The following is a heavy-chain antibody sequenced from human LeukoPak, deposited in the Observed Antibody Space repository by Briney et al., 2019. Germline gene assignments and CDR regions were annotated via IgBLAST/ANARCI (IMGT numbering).Heavy chain of an antibody. J-gene: IGHJ6*02. D-gene: IGHD3-10*01. CDR2: INPSGGST. CDR3: ARAIIYGSGRSPYYYYGMDV. V-gene: IGHV1-46*01. Sequence: ASVTVSCKASGYTFTSYYMHWVRQAPGQGLEWMGIINPSGGSTSYAQKFQGRVTMTRDTSTSTVYMELSSLRSEDTAVYYCARAIIYGSGRSPYYYYGMDVWGQGTTVTVSS. CDR1: GYTFTSYY.